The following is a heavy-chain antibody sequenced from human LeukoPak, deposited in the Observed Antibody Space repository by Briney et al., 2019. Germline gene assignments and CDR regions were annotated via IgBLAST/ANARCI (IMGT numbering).Heavy chain of an antibody. CDR3: ARFRDYNTPFDY. CDR1: GYSISSGYY. V-gene: IGHV4-38-2*02. Sequence: SETLSLTCTVSGYSISSGYYWGWIRQPPGKGLEWIGSIYHSGSTYYNPSLKSRVTISVDTSKNQFSLKLSSVTAAGTAVYYCARFRDYNTPFDYWGQGTLVTVSS. J-gene: IGHJ4*02. D-gene: IGHD4-11*01. CDR2: IYHSGST.